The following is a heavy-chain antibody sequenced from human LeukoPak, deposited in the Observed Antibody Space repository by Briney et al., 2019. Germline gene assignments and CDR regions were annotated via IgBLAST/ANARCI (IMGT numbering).Heavy chain of an antibody. Sequence: GASVKVSCKASGHTLTVHYIHWVRQGPGQGLEWLGWITPHSGDTHYAQKYQGRLTMTSDTSISTGYMELSRLQFDDTAVYYCAREGQLGLDNWGQGTLVTVSS. D-gene: IGHD1-1*01. CDR2: ITPHSGDT. V-gene: IGHV1-2*02. J-gene: IGHJ1*01. CDR3: AREGQLGLDN. CDR1: GHTLTVHY.